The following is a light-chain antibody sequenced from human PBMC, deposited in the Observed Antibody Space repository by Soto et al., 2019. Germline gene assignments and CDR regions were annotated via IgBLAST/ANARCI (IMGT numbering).Light chain of an antibody. CDR3: QQYYSTPWT. CDR1: QSVLYSSNSKNY. V-gene: IGKV4-1*01. J-gene: IGKJ1*01. Sequence: DIVLTQSPDSLVVSLGERATINCKSSQSVLYSSNSKNYLVWYQQKPGQPPKLLISWASTRESGVPDRFSGSGSGTDFTLTISSLQAEDVAVYFCQQYYSTPWTFGQGTKVEIK. CDR2: WAS.